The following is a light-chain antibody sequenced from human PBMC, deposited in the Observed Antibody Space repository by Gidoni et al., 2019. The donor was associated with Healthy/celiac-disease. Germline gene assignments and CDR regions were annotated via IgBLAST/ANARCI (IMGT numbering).Light chain of an antibody. CDR1: SSDVGSYNL. CDR3: CSYAGSSTLWV. CDR2: EVS. Sequence: QSALTQPAPVSGSPGQSITISCTGTSSDVGSYNLVSWYQQHPGKAPKLMIYEVSKRPSGVSNRFSGSKSGNTASLTISGLQAEDEADYYCCSYAGSSTLWVFGGGTKLTVL. J-gene: IGLJ3*02. V-gene: IGLV2-23*02.